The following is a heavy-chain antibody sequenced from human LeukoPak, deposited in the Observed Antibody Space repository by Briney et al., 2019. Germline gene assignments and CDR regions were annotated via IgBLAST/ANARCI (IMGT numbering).Heavy chain of an antibody. V-gene: IGHV3-21*01. CDR3: ARDYDEDY. D-gene: IGHD5-12*01. Sequence: SVKGRFTISRDNAKNSLYLQMHRLRAEDTAVYYCARDYDEDYWGQGTLVTVSS. J-gene: IGHJ4*02.